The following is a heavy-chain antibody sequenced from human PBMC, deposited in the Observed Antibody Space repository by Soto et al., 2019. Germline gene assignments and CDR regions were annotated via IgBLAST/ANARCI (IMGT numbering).Heavy chain of an antibody. CDR3: ARDATFGTKGGSFDI. Sequence: GGSLRLSCAASGFTFGNSWMHWVRQAPGEGLEWVSRMNSDGSSTNYADSVKGRFTSSRDNAENTLYLQMNSLRVEDTAVYYCARDATFGTKGGSFDIWGHGTLVTVSS. CDR2: MNSDGSST. CDR1: GFTFGNSW. V-gene: IGHV3-74*01. J-gene: IGHJ3*02. D-gene: IGHD3-16*01.